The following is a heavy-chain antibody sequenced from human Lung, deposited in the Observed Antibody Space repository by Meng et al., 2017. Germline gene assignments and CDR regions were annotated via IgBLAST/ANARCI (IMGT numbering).Heavy chain of an antibody. J-gene: IGHJ4*02. D-gene: IGHD6-19*01. CDR1: GFTFDDYA. Sequence: SLKISCAASGFTFDDYAMHWVRQAPGQGLEWVSGISWNSGSIGYADSVKGRFAISRDNAKNSLYLQMNSLRAEDMALYYCAKDTVSSGWSWGQGTRVTSYS. V-gene: IGHV3-9*03. CDR2: ISWNSGSI. CDR3: AKDTVSSGWS.